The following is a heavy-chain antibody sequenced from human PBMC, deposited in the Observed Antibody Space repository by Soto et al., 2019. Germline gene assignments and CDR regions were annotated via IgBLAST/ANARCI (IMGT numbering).Heavy chain of an antibody. CDR2: MSGSSSTT. D-gene: IGHD1-26*01. CDR3: AKNQGQELPRIIDF. Sequence: EVRLLESGGGLVKPGGSLRLSCATSGLTFSNYAMSWVRQAPGGGLEWVSSMSGSSSTTYYADSVRGRFTISRDRSKKTLNLHMSSQRAGDTAINYWAKNQGQELPRIIDFWGKGTLVTVSS. CDR1: GLTFSNYA. V-gene: IGHV3-23*01. J-gene: IGHJ4*02.